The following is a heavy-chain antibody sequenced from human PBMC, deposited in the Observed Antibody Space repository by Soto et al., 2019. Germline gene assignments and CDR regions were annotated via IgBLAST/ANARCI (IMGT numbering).Heavy chain of an antibody. D-gene: IGHD4-4*01. Sequence: EVQLVESGGGLVQTGGSLRLSCAASGFTFSRDWMHWVRQAPGKGLVWVSHLNRDGSSTSYADSVNGRFTISRDNARNTLFLQMNSLRAEDTAVYYWASGLKWGLVDYWGQGTLVTVSS. CDR2: LNRDGSST. V-gene: IGHV3-74*01. CDR3: ASGLKWGLVDY. CDR1: GFTFSRDW. J-gene: IGHJ4*02.